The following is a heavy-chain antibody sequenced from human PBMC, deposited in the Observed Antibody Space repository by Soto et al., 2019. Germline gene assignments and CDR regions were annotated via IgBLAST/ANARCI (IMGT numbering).Heavy chain of an antibody. D-gene: IGHD3-3*01. CDR3: ATLRTILAPAFDY. CDR1: GGSVNSGHYY. Sequence: QVQLQESGPGLVKPSETLSLTCTVSGGSVNSGHYYWSWIRQPPGKGLEWIGYIYYSGSTNYNSSLKSRVTISVDTSKNQFSLKLSSVTAADTAVYYCATLRTILAPAFDYWGQGNLVTVSS. CDR2: IYYSGST. J-gene: IGHJ4*02. V-gene: IGHV4-61*01.